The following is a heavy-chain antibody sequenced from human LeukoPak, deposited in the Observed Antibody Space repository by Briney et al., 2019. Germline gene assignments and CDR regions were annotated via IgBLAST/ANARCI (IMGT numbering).Heavy chain of an antibody. Sequence: SETLSLTCTVSGGSISSYYWSWIRQPPGKGLEWIGYIYYSGSTNYNPSLKSRVTISVDTSKNQSSLKLSSVTAADTAVYYCAGRGWYGYFQHWGQGTLVTVSS. D-gene: IGHD6-19*01. J-gene: IGHJ1*01. V-gene: IGHV4-59*08. CDR1: GGSISSYY. CDR2: IYYSGST. CDR3: AGRGWYGYFQH.